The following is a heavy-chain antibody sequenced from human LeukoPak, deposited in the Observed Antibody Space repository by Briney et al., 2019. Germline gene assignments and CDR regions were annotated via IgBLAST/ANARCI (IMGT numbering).Heavy chain of an antibody. V-gene: IGHV3-30-3*01. Sequence: PGGSLRLSCAASGFTFSSYAMHWVRQAPGKGLQWVAVISYDGSKKYYADSVKGRFTISRDNSRNTLYAQMNSLRAEDTAVYYCARATTVTTQYGMDVWGQGTTVTVSS. CDR2: ISYDGSKK. J-gene: IGHJ6*02. CDR3: ARATTVTTQYGMDV. CDR1: GFTFSSYA. D-gene: IGHD4-17*01.